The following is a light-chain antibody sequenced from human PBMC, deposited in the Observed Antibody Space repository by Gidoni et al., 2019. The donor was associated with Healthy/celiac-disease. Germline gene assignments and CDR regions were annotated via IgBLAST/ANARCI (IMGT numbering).Light chain of an antibody. CDR3: QSYDSSLSGFVV. J-gene: IGLJ2*01. Sequence: QSVLTQPPPVSGAPGQRVTISCTGSSSNIGAGYDVHWYQQLPGTAPKLLIYGNSNRPSGVPDRFSGSKSGTSASLAITGLQAEDEADYYCQSYDSSLSGFVVFGRGTKLTVL. V-gene: IGLV1-40*01. CDR2: GNS. CDR1: SSNIGAGYD.